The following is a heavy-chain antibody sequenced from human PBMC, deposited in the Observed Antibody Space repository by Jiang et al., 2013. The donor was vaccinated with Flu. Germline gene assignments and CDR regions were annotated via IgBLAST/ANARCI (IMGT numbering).Heavy chain of an antibody. CDR1: GGSISSSSYY. D-gene: IGHD3-3*01. CDR2: IYYSGST. CDR3: AGSWSPYYYWYFDL. V-gene: IGHV4-39*07. Sequence: PGLVKPSETLSLTCTVSGGSISSSSYYWGWIRQPPGKGLEWIGSIYYSGSTYYNPSLKSRVTISVDTSKNQFSLKLSSVTAADTAVYYCAGSWSPYYYWYFDLWGRGTLLTVSS. J-gene: IGHJ2*01.